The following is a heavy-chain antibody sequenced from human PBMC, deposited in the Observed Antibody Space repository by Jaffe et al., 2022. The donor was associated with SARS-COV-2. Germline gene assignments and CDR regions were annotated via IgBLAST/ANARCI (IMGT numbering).Heavy chain of an antibody. Sequence: EVQLVESGGGLVKPGGSLRLSCAASGFTFSNAWMSWVRQAPGKGLEWVGRIKSKTDGGTTDYAAPVKGRFTISRDDSKNTLYLQMNSLKTEDTAVYYCTTDVQWLVPRWFDPWGQGTLVTVSS. CDR3: TTDVQWLVPRWFDP. CDR1: GFTFSNAW. CDR2: IKSKTDGGTT. V-gene: IGHV3-15*01. D-gene: IGHD6-19*01. J-gene: IGHJ5*02.